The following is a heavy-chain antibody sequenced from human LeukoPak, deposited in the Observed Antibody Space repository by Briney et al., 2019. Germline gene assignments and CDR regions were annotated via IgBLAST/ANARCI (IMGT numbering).Heavy chain of an antibody. CDR2: LSSNGGST. CDR1: GFTFSSYA. V-gene: IGHV3-64*01. D-gene: IGHD6-19*01. Sequence: PGGSLRLSCAASGFTFSSYAMHWVRQAPGKGLEYVSALSSNGGSTYYANSVKGRFTISRDNSKNTLYLQMGSLRAEDMAVYYCARLTVAEKSYYFDYWGQGTLVTVSS. CDR3: ARLTVAEKSYYFDY. J-gene: IGHJ4*02.